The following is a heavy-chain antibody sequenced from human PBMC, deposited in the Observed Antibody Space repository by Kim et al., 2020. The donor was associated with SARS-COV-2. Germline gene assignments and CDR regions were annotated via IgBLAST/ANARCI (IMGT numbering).Heavy chain of an antibody. CDR2: IDHSVAT. CDR3: ARGGPYSAYDTDF. Sequence: SETLSLTCGVYGVSFSGYSWSWIRQPPGKGLEWIGEIDHSVATNYTPSLKSRVSMSVDTSKNQFSLQLNSVTAEDTAVYYCARGGPYSAYDTDFWGQGT. CDR1: GVSFSGYS. D-gene: IGHD5-12*01. V-gene: IGHV4-34*01. J-gene: IGHJ4*02.